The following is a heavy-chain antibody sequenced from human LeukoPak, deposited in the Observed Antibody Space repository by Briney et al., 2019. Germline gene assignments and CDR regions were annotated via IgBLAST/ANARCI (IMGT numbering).Heavy chain of an antibody. CDR3: AKDKWSSGWYGWFDP. CDR1: GFTFSSYA. D-gene: IGHD6-19*01. Sequence: GSVRLSCAASGFTFSSYAMTWVRLAPGKGLEWVSAISGSGASTYYADSVKGRFTISRDNSKNTLYLQMNSLRAEDTAVYYCAKDKWSSGWYGWFDPWGQGTLLPVFS. CDR2: ISGSGAST. V-gene: IGHV3-23*01. J-gene: IGHJ5*02.